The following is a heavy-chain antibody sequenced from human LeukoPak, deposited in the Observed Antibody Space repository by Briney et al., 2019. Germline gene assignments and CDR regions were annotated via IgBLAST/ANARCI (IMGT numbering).Heavy chain of an antibody. Sequence: GESLKISCQGFGYSFSDYWIGWVRQMPGKGLEWMGIIYPDDSETRYSPSFQGQVTISADKSIRTAYLQWSTLKASDTATYYCARQYNYYGAGASYFDSWGQGTRVTVSS. CDR2: IYPDDSET. D-gene: IGHD3-10*01. J-gene: IGHJ4*02. V-gene: IGHV5-51*01. CDR3: ARQYNYYGAGASYFDS. CDR1: GYSFSDYW.